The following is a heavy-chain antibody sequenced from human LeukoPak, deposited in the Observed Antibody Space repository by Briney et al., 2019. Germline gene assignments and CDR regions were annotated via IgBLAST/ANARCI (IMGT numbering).Heavy chain of an antibody. CDR2: IYYSGST. CDR3: ARRSRWLEYFQH. Sequence: SETLSLTCTVSGGSISSSSYYWGWIRQPPGKGLEWIGSIYYSGSTYYNPSLKSRVTISVDTSKNQFSLKLSSVTAADTAVYYCARRSRWLEYFQHWGQGTLVTVSS. J-gene: IGHJ1*01. CDR1: GGSISSSSYY. D-gene: IGHD5-12*01. V-gene: IGHV4-39*01.